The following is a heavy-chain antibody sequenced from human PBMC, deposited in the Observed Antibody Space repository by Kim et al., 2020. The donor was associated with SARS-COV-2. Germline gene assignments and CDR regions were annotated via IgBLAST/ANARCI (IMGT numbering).Heavy chain of an antibody. CDR1: GYTFSSNA. Sequence: ASVKVSCKASGYTFSSNAIHWVRQAPGQRLEWMGWINGGNGYTKYSQNFQDRVTITRDRSASTAYMDLSSLRPEDTAIYYCMRAGYYTSGFNSLAMDVWGQGTTVIVSS. V-gene: IGHV1-3*01. CDR3: MRAGYYTSGFNSLAMDV. CDR2: INGGNGYT. D-gene: IGHD3-3*01. J-gene: IGHJ6*02.